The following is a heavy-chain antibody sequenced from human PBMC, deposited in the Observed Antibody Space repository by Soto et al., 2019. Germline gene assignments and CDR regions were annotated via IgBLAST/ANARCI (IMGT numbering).Heavy chain of an antibody. D-gene: IGHD2-15*01. CDR1: RHSIRTYY. CDR2: IYPSGST. J-gene: IGHJ6*02. CDR3: ERDRYCSGGSCYPDV. V-gene: IGHV4-4*07. Sequence: AEPLSRNSKVVRHSIRTYYGSWIRQPAGKGLEWIGRIYPSGSTNYNPSLKRRVTMSVDTSKNQFSLKLSSVTAADTAVYYCERDRYCSGGSCYPDVWGQGTTVT.